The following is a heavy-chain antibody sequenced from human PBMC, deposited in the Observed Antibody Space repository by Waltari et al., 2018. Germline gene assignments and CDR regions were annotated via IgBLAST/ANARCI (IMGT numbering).Heavy chain of an antibody. CDR3: ARGPNSGSFDY. J-gene: IGHJ4*02. CDR2: INPNSGDT. Sequence: QVQLVQSGAEVMKPGASVKVSCKPSGYTFTDYYIHWLRQAPGQGLEWMGWINPNSGDTRHAQKFQGRVTMTRDTSISTVYVEVSSLRSDDTAVYYCARGPNSGSFDYWGQGTLVTVSS. CDR1: GYTFTDYY. D-gene: IGHD6-19*01. V-gene: IGHV1-2*02.